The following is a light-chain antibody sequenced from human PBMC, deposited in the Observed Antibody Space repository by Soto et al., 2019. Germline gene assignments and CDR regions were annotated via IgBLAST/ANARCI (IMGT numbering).Light chain of an antibody. CDR3: QQYGSSPRGT. J-gene: IGKJ1*01. CDR1: QSVSSSY. CDR2: GAS. V-gene: IGKV3-20*01. Sequence: EIXXXXXPXTLSLSPGERATLSCRASQSVSSSYLAWYQQKPGQAPRLLIYGASSRATGIPDRFSGSGSGTDFTLPISRLEPEDFAVYSCQQYGSSPRGTFGQGTKVEIK.